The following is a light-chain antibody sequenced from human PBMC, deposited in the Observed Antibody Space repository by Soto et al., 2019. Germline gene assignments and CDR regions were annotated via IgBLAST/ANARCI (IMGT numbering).Light chain of an antibody. CDR1: QRVSGSS. CDR2: GVS. CDR3: QQYGNSPS. V-gene: IGKV3-20*01. Sequence: VLTQSPGTLSLSPGDRATLSCRASQRVSGSSLAWYQQKPGQAPRLLIYGVSNRATGVPDRFSGSGSGADFTLTISILEPEDFAFYHCQQYGNSPSLGQGNKLEIK. J-gene: IGKJ2*01.